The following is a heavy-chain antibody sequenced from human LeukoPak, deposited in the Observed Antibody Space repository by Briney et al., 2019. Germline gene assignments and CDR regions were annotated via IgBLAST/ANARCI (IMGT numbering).Heavy chain of an antibody. V-gene: IGHV1-2*02. J-gene: IGHJ4*02. CDR3: ARDGYCGGDCYSGNDY. CDR2: INPNSGGT. D-gene: IGHD2-21*02. Sequence: ASVKVSCKASGYTFTGYYMHWVRQAPGQGLEWMGWINPNSGGTNYAQKFQGRVTMTKDTSISTAYMELSRLRSDDTAAYYCARDGYCGGDCYSGNDYWGQGTLVTVSS. CDR1: GYTFTGYY.